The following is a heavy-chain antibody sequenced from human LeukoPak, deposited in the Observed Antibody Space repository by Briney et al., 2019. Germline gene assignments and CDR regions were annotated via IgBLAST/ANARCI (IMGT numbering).Heavy chain of an antibody. D-gene: IGHD3-10*01. Sequence: ASVKVSCKASGYTFTGYYMHWVRQAPGQGLEWMVWINPNSGGTNYAQKFQGRVTMTRDTSISTAYMELSRLRSDDTAVYYCARENYGSGSYLSDWGQGTLVTVSP. CDR1: GYTFTGYY. V-gene: IGHV1-2*02. CDR3: ARENYGSGSYLSD. CDR2: INPNSGGT. J-gene: IGHJ4*02.